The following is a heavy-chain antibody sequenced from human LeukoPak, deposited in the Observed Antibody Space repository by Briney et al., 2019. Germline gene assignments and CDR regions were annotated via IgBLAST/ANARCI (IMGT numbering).Heavy chain of an antibody. J-gene: IGHJ4*02. V-gene: IGHV4-4*07. CDR3: ARLILRYFDWLLRPGNFDY. CDR1: GGSISSYY. D-gene: IGHD3-9*01. CDR2: IYTSGST. Sequence: SETLSLTCTVSGGSISSYYWSWIRQPAGKGLEWIGRIYTSGSTNYNPSLKSRVTMSVDTSKNQFSLKLSSVTAADTAVYYCARLILRYFDWLLRPGNFDYWGQGTLVTVSS.